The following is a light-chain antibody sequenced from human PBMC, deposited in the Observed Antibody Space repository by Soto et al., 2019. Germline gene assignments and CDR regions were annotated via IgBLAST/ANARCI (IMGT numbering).Light chain of an antibody. CDR2: DNN. V-gene: IGLV1-51*01. CDR1: SPNIENYY. CDR3: GTYDSSLRDGV. Sequence: QSALTQPPSVSAAPGQKVTISCSGSSPNIENYYVSWYQQLPGTAPKLLIYDNNKRPSGIPDRFSGSKSGTSATLDITGLQTGDEADYYCGTYDSSLRDGVFGTGTQLTVL. J-gene: IGLJ1*01.